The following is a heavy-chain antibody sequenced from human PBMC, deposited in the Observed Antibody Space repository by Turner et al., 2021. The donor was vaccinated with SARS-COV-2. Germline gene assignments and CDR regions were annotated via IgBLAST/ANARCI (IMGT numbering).Heavy chain of an antibody. CDR2: IYTSGNTVGIP. CDR3: AKAVPGSGWFDP. V-gene: IGHV4-61*02. CDR1: GGSITSGSSF. Sequence: QVKLQESGPGLLKPSQTLSLTCTVSGGSITSGSSFWTWLRQPAGRGLEWIGRIYTSGNTVGIPDYNPSLKSRVSISMDSSKNQFSLKLTSVTAADTAVYHCAKAVPGSGWFDPWGQGSLVTVSS. J-gene: IGHJ5*02. D-gene: IGHD3-10*01.